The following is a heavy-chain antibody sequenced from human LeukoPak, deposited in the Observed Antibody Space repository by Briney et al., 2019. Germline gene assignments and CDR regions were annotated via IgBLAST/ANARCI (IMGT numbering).Heavy chain of an antibody. Sequence: GGSLRLSCAASGFTFSSYSMNWVRQAPGKGLEWVSSISSSSSYIYYADSVKGRFTISRDNAKNSLYLQMNSLRAEDTAVYYCARDSAAAGFWGAFDIWGQGTMVTVSS. V-gene: IGHV3-21*01. J-gene: IGHJ3*02. CDR2: ISSSSSYI. CDR3: ARDSAAAGFWGAFDI. CDR1: GFTFSSYS. D-gene: IGHD6-13*01.